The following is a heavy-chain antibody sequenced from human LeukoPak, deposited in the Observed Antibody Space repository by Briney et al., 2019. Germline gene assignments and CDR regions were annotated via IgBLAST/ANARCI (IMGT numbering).Heavy chain of an antibody. J-gene: IGHJ5*02. V-gene: IGHV1-18*01. CDR3: ARDDYSRSSVWFDP. Sequence: AAVTVSRMASRYTLTSYVISWVRQAPGQGVAWVGWISAYNCNTNYAQKLQGRVTMTTDTSQSTAYMELRSLRSDDTAVYYCARDDYSRSSVWFDPWGQGTLVTVSS. CDR2: ISAYNCNT. CDR1: RYTLTSYV. D-gene: IGHD6-6*01.